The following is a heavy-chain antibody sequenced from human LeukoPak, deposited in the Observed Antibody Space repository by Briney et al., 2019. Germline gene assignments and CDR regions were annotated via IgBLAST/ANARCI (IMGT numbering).Heavy chain of an antibody. V-gene: IGHV1-2*02. D-gene: IGHD4-17*01. J-gene: IGHJ4*02. Sequence: GASVKVSCKASGYTFTGYYMHWVRQAPGQGLEWMGWINPNSGGTNYAQKFQGRVTMTRDTSISTAYMELSRLRSDDTAVYYCARVSDDYDRYFDYWGQGTLVTVSS. CDR1: GYTFTGYY. CDR2: INPNSGGT. CDR3: ARVSDDYDRYFDY.